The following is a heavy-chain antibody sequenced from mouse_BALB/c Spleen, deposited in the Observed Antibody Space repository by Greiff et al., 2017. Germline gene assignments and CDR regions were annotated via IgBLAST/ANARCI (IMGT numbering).Heavy chain of an antibody. J-gene: IGHJ1*01. CDR3: ARYTTTVVDWYFDV. CDR2: ISYSGST. V-gene: IGHV3-8*02. CDR1: GDSITSGY. D-gene: IGHD1-1*01. Sequence: EVQLQQSGPSLVKPSQTLSLTCSVTGDSITSGYWNWIRKFPGNKLEYMGYISYSGSTYYNPSLKSRISITRDTSKNQYYLQLNSVTTEDTATYYCARYTTTVVDWYFDVWGAGTTVTVSS.